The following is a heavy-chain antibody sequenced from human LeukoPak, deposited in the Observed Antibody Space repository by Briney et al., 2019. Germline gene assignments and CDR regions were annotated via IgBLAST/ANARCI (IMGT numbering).Heavy chain of an antibody. CDR3: ARGGATTFGLWGNAFDI. D-gene: IGHD3-3*01. Sequence: QPGGSLRLSCAASGFTFNDYWMTWVRQAPGKGLEWVANIKQDGSEKCYVDSVKGRFTISRDNAKNSLYLQMNSLRVEDTAVYYCARGGATTFGLWGNAFDIWGQGTMVTVSS. J-gene: IGHJ3*02. CDR2: IKQDGSEK. V-gene: IGHV3-7*01. CDR1: GFTFNDYW.